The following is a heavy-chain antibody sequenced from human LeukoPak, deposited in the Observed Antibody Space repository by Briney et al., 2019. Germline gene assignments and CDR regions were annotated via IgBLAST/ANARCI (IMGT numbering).Heavy chain of an antibody. D-gene: IGHD7-27*01. Sequence: GGSLRLSCAASGFTFSNYWMQWVRQAPGKGLVWVSRINSDASSTNYADSVKGRFTISRDNAKNTLYLQMNSLRTEDTAVYYCASVTVLGKRNAFDNWGQGIMVTVSS. V-gene: IGHV3-74*01. J-gene: IGHJ3*02. CDR2: INSDASST. CDR3: ASVTVLGKRNAFDN. CDR1: GFTFSNYW.